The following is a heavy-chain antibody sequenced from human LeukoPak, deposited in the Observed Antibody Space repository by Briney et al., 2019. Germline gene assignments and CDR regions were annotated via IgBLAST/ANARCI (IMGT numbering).Heavy chain of an antibody. CDR1: GGSFSGYY. CDR3: ARGYSVAGLFQH. J-gene: IGHJ1*01. Sequence: SETLSLTCAVYGGSFSGYYWSWIRQPPGKGLEWIGEINHSGSTNYNPSLKSRVTISVDTSKNQISLKLSSVTAADTAVYYCARGYSVAGLFQHWGQGTLVTVSS. V-gene: IGHV4-34*01. D-gene: IGHD6-19*01. CDR2: INHSGST.